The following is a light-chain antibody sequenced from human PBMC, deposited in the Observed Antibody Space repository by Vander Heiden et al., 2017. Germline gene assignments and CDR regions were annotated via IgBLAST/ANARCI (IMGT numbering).Light chain of an antibody. V-gene: IGLV2-14*01. CDR2: ELS. CDR3: SSYKSSSTPYV. CDR1: SRSVGGYNY. Sequence: QSALTQPASVSGSPGQSITISCTGTSRSVGGYNYVTWYQQHTGKAPKLMIYELSNRPSGVSDRFSGSKSGNTASLTISGLQAEDEADYYCSSYKSSSTPYVFGTGTKVTVL. J-gene: IGLJ1*01.